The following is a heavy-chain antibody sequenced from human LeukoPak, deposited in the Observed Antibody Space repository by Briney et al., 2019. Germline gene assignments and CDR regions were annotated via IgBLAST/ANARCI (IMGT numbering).Heavy chain of an antibody. CDR1: GYSFTSYW. V-gene: IGHV5-51*01. D-gene: IGHD2-15*01. J-gene: IGHJ3*02. Sequence: HGESLKISCKGSGYSFTSYWIGWVRQMPGKGLEWMGIIYPGDSDTRYSPSFQGQVTISADKSISTAYLQWSSLKASDTAMYYCASSLGRKDCSGGSCYETDAFDIWGQGTMVTVSS. CDR2: IYPGDSDT. CDR3: ASSLGRKDCSGGSCYETDAFDI.